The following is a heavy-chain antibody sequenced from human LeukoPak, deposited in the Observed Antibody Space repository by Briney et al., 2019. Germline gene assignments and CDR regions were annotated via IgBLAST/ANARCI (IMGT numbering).Heavy chain of an antibody. CDR2: ISAYNGNT. CDR1: GYTFTSYG. D-gene: IGHD5-12*01. V-gene: IGHV1-18*01. J-gene: IGHJ4*02. Sequence: GASVKVSCKASGYTFTSYGISWVRQAPGQGLEWMGWISAYNGNTNYAQKLQGRVTMTTDTSTSTAYMELRSLRSDDTAVYYCARKPRGYSGYDQSFDYWGQGTLVTVSS. CDR3: ARKPRGYSGYDQSFDY.